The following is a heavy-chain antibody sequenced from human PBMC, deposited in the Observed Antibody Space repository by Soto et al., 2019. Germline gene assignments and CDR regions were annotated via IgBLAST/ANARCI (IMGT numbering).Heavy chain of an antibody. V-gene: IGHV1-69*12. CDR2: IMPIFRTA. CDR1: GGTFSTAA. CDR3: ARDKDRPQFGGNYHYIMDV. J-gene: IGHJ6*02. D-gene: IGHD3-10*01. Sequence: QVQVVQSGAEVKKPGSSVKVSCKASGGTFSTAAISWVRQAPGQGLEWMGGIMPIFRTADYAQKFQGRVTITADESTSIAYLELRSLRSEDTAVYYCARDKDRPQFGGNYHYIMDVWGQGTTVTVSS.